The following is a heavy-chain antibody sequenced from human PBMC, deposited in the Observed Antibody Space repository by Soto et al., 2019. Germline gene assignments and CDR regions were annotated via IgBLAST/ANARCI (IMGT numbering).Heavy chain of an antibody. CDR1: GFTFSDYY. V-gene: IGHV3-11*01. CDR2: ISNSATII. CDR3: HLQPFTYYDNMDV. D-gene: IGHD3-22*01. Sequence: QVQLVESGGSLVKPGGSLRLSCAASGFTFSDYYMGWIRQAPGKGLEWVSYISNSATIIYYADSVRGQFTISRDNAKNSLYLQMNSLRDDDPAVYFCHLQPFTYYDNMDVWGQGTTVTVSS. J-gene: IGHJ6*02.